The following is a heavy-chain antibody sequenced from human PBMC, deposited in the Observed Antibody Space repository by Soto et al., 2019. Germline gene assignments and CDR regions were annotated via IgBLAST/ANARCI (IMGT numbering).Heavy chain of an antibody. Sequence: GGSLRLSCAASRFTFSSYGMHWVRQAPGEGLEWVAVISYDGSNKYYADSVKGRFTISRDNSKNTLYLQMNSLRAEDTAVYYCAKEGGSYYGIYYYYGMDVWGQGTTVTVSS. V-gene: IGHV3-30*18. CDR2: ISYDGSNK. CDR3: AKEGGSYYGIYYYYGMDV. D-gene: IGHD1-26*01. J-gene: IGHJ6*02. CDR1: RFTFSSYG.